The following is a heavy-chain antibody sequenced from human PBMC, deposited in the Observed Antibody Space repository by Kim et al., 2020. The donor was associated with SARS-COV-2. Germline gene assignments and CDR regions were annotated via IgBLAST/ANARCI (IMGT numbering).Heavy chain of an antibody. V-gene: IGHV1-69*04. D-gene: IGHD3-22*01. CDR3: ARDPDYYDSSGYYHIDY. J-gene: IGHJ4*02. CDR1: GGTFSSYA. Sequence: SVKVSCKASGGTFSSYAISWVRQAPGQGLEWMGRIIPILGIANYAQKFQGRVTITADKSTSTAYMELSSLRSEDTAVYYCARDPDYYDSSGYYHIDYWGQGTLVTVSS. CDR2: IIPILGIA.